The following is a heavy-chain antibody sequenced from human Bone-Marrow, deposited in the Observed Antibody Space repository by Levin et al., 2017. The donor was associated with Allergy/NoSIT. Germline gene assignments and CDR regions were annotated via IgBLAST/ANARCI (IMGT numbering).Heavy chain of an antibody. CDR3: AHSPAGYYDSFTGYSSSDYVDP. D-gene: IGHD3-9*01. V-gene: IGHV2-5*02. J-gene: IGHJ5*02. CDR2: IYWDDDK. Sequence: QTLSLTCTFSGFSLSTTGVGVGWIRQPPGKALEWLALIYWDDDKRYSPSLRSRLTITKDTSNNQVALTMTNMDSVDTATYYCAHSPAGYYDSFTGYSSSDYVDPWGQGILVTVSS. CDR1: GFSLSTTGVG.